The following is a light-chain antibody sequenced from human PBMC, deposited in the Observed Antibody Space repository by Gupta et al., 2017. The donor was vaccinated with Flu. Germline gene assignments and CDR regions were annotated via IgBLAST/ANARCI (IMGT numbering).Light chain of an antibody. CDR2: GAS. Sequence: EIVMTQSPATLSVSPGERATLSCRASQSVSINLAWYQQKPGQAPRLLIYGASNRASGSPDRFSGSGSGKEFTLTSSRRQSEDFAVYYWQQDNNWILFGGGTKVEIK. CDR1: QSVSIN. V-gene: IGKV3-15*01. J-gene: IGKJ4*01. CDR3: QQDNNWIL.